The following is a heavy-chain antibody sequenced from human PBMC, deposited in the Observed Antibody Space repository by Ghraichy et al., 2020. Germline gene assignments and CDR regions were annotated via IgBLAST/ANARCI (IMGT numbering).Heavy chain of an antibody. CDR2: IFYNGNV. CDR1: GGSISSNDDY. CDR3: ARHHWRGNDAFDI. V-gene: IGHV4-39*01. J-gene: IGHJ3*02. Sequence: SETLSLTCTVSGGSISSNDDYWGWIRQPPGKGLEWIGSIFYNGNVYYNPSLKSRVTMSVDTSKNQFSLKLSSVTAADTAVYYCARHHWRGNDAFDIWGQGTLVTVSS. D-gene: IGHD3-16*01.